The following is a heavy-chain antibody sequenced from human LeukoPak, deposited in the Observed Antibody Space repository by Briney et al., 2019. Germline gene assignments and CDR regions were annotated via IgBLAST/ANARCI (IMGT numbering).Heavy chain of an antibody. CDR1: GFTFSSYA. J-gene: IGHJ4*02. CDR3: AGDLYRSVPAAFDY. D-gene: IGHD2-2*01. Sequence: PGRSLRLSCAASGFTFSSYAMHWVRQAPGKGLEWVAVISYDGSNKYYADSVKGRFTISRDNSKNTLYLQMNSLRAEDTAVYYCAGDLYRSVPAAFDYWGQGTLVTVSS. V-gene: IGHV3-30-3*01. CDR2: ISYDGSNK.